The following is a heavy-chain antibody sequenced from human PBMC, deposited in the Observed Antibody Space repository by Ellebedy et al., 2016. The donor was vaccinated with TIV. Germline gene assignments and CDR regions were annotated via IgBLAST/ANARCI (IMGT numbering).Heavy chain of an antibody. CDR2: IYYSGST. CDR1: GGSISSGGYY. V-gene: IGHV4-61*08. CDR3: ASVKDSSGLFDY. J-gene: IGHJ4*02. Sequence: MPSETLSLTCTVSGGSISSGGYYWSWIRQPPGKGLEWIGYIYYSGSTNYNPSLKSRVTISVDTSKNQFSLKLSSATAADTAVYYCASVKDSSGLFDYWGQGTLVTVSS. D-gene: IGHD3-22*01.